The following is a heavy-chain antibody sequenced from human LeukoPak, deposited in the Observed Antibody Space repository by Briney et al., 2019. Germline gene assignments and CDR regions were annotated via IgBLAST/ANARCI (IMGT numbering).Heavy chain of an antibody. Sequence: ASVKVSCKASGYTFTGYYMHWVRQAPGQGLEWMGWINPNSGGTNYAQKFQGWVTMTRDTSISTAYMELSRLRSDDTAVYYCARDPGDSSSHRDYYYYYGMDVWGQGTTVTVSS. D-gene: IGHD6-13*01. CDR3: ARDPGDSSSHRDYYYYYGMDV. CDR2: INPNSGGT. CDR1: GYTFTGYY. V-gene: IGHV1-2*04. J-gene: IGHJ6*02.